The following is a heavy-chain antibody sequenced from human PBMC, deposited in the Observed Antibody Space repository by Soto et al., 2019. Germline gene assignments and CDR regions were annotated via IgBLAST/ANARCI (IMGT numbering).Heavy chain of an antibody. CDR3: AKDKGDPRDYDILTGYAFDI. D-gene: IGHD3-9*01. CDR1: GFTFSSYA. CDR2: ISGSGGST. Sequence: GGSLRLSCAASGFTFSSYAMSWVRQAPGKGLEWVSAISGSGGSTYYADSVKGRFTISRDNSKNTLYLQMNSLRAEDTAVYYCAKDKGDPRDYDILTGYAFDIWGQGTMVTVSS. V-gene: IGHV3-23*01. J-gene: IGHJ3*02.